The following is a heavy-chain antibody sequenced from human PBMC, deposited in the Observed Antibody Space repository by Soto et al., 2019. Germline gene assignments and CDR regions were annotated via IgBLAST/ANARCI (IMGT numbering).Heavy chain of an antibody. J-gene: IGHJ4*02. CDR3: ARRAKGAAGNVYYFDY. CDR1: GGSISSSSYY. V-gene: IGHV4-39*01. Sequence: SETLSLTCTVSGGSISSSSYYWGWVRQPPGKGLEWIGSIYYSGSTYYNPSLKSRVTISVDTSKNQFSLKLSSVTAADTAVYYCARRAKGAAGNVYYFDYWGQGTLVTVSS. D-gene: IGHD6-13*01. CDR2: IYYSGST.